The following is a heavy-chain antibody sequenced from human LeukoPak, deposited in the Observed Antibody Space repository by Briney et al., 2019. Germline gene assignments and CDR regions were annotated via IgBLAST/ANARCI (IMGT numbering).Heavy chain of an antibody. V-gene: IGHV3-48*03. CDR1: GFTFSGYE. CDR2: ISSSGSTI. D-gene: IGHD6-19*01. Sequence: GGSLRLSCAASGFTFSGYEMNWVRQAPGKGLEWVSYISSSGSTIYYADSVKGRFTVSRDNAKNSLYLQMNSLRAEDTAVYYCARSVRGLAVASHFDYWGQGTLVTVSS. J-gene: IGHJ4*02. CDR3: ARSVRGLAVASHFDY.